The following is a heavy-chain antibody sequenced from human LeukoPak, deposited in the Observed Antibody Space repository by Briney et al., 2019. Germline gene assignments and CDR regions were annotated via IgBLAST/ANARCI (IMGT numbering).Heavy chain of an antibody. CDR1: GYTFTCYY. J-gene: IGHJ4*02. CDR3: ARVGRGYSGYEINY. Sequence: GASVKVSCKASGYTFTCYYMHWVRQAPGQGLEWMGWINPNSGGTNYAQKIQGRVTMTRDTSISTAYMELSRLRSDDTAVYYCARVGRGYSGYEINYWGQGTLVTVSS. D-gene: IGHD5-12*01. CDR2: INPNSGGT. V-gene: IGHV1-2*02.